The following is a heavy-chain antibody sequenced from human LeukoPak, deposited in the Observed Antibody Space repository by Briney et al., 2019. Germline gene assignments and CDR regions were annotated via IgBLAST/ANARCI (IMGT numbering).Heavy chain of an antibody. CDR2: ISYDGSNK. Sequence: QAGGSLRLSCAASGFTFSSYGMHWVRQAPGKGLEWVAVISYDGSNKYYADSVKGRFTIPRDNSKNTLYLQMNSLRAEDTAVYYCAKPAGITMVRSPIFDYWGQGTLVTVSS. D-gene: IGHD3-10*01. CDR3: AKPAGITMVRSPIFDY. V-gene: IGHV3-30*18. J-gene: IGHJ4*02. CDR1: GFTFSSYG.